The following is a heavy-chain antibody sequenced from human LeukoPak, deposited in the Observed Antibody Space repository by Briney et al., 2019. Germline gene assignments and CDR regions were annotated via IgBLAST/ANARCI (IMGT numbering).Heavy chain of an antibody. J-gene: IGHJ6*03. CDR1: GFTFSSYS. CDR3: ARVSVAAGDYSYYYYYMDV. CDR2: ISNSDSTI. V-gene: IGHV3-48*01. Sequence: GGSLRLSCAASGFTFSSYSMNWVRQAPGKGLEWVSYISNSDSTIYYADSVKGRFTISRDNAKNSLYLQMNSLRAEDTAVYYCARVSVAAGDYSYYYYYMDVWGKGTTVTVSS. D-gene: IGHD4-17*01.